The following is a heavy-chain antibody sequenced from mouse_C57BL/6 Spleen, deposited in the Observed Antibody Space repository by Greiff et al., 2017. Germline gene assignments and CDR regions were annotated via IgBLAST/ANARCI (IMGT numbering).Heavy chain of an antibody. J-gene: IGHJ1*03. V-gene: IGHV1-4*01. CDR3: AHNPYWYFDV. D-gene: IGHD1-3*01. CDR2: LNPSSGYT. CDR1: GYTFTSYT. Sequence: HVLLQLSGADLARPGASVKMSCKASGYTFTSYTMHWVKQRPGQGLEWIGYLNPSSGYTKYNQKFKDKATLTADNSSSTAYRQLSSLTSEDSAVYYCAHNPYWYFDVWGTGTTVTVYS.